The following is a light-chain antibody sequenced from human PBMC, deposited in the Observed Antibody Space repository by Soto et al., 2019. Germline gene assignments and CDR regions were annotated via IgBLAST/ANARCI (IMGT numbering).Light chain of an antibody. CDR3: CSYVLSDV. V-gene: IGLV2-11*01. CDR1: SSDVGGYNY. Sequence: QLVLTQPRSVSGSPGQSVTISCTGTSSDVGGYNYVSWYQQHPGKAPKLMIYDVSKRPSGVPDRFSGSKSGNTASLTISGLPAEDEVDYHCCSYVLSDVFGTGTNLTVL. J-gene: IGLJ1*01. CDR2: DVS.